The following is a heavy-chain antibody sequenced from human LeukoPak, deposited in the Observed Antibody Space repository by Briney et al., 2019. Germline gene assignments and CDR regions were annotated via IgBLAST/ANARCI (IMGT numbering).Heavy chain of an antibody. D-gene: IGHD3-3*01. CDR3: ASHHESHDDFWNL. J-gene: IGHJ5*02. V-gene: IGHV4-59*01. Sequence: PSETLSLTCTVSGGSISSYYWSWIRQPPGKGLEWIGYIYYSGSTNYNPSLKSRVTISVDTSKNQFSLKLSSVTAADTAVYYCASHHESHDDFWNLWGQGTLVTVSS. CDR2: IYYSGST. CDR1: GGSISSYY.